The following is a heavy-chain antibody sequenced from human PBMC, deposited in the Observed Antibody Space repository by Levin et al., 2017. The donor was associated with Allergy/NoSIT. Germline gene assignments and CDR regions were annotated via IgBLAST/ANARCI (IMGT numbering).Heavy chain of an antibody. CDR3: ARELPLQRYCSSTSCYSNDAFDI. D-gene: IGHD2-2*01. CDR2: IYYSGST. Sequence: ASETLSLTCTVSGGSISSGGYYWSWIRQHPGKGLEWIGYIYYSGSTYYNPSLKSRVTISVDTSKNQFSLKLSSVTAADTAVYYCARELPLQRYCSSTSCYSNDAFDIWGQGTMVTVSS. V-gene: IGHV4-31*03. CDR1: GGSISSGGYY. J-gene: IGHJ3*02.